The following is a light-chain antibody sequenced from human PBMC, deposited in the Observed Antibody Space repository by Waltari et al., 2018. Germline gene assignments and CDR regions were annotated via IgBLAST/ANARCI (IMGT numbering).Light chain of an antibody. J-gene: IGLJ3*02. CDR2: EDN. CDR1: GGSLATHY. CDR3: QSYDSTDWV. V-gene: IGLV6-57*02. Sequence: KFMLTQPHSVSESPGKTVTISCPGTGGSLATHYRQWYQQRPGSAPILLIFEDNQRPSGVPDRFSGSIDTSSNSASLTISGLKTEDEADYYCQSYDSTDWVFGGGTKLTVL.